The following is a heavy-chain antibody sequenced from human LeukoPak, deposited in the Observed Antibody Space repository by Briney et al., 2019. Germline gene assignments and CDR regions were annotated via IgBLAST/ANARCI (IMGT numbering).Heavy chain of an antibody. V-gene: IGHV4-4*02. J-gene: IGHJ3*02. D-gene: IGHD4-17*01. CDR1: GGSISSNNW. CDR3: ARHDYGDYVAFDI. Sequence: PSETLSLTCAVSGGSISSNNWWSWVRQPPGKGLEWIGEIYHSGITNYNPSLKSRVTISIDKSKNQLSLQLSSVTAADTAVYYCARHDYGDYVAFDIWGQGTMVTVSS. CDR2: IYHSGIT.